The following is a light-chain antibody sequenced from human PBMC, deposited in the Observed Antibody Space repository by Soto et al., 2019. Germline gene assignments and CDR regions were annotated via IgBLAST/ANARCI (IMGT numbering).Light chain of an antibody. Sequence: EIVMTQSPATVPASPGERVTLSCRASQSVNSYLAWYQQKPGLAPRLLIYDASSRATGIPDRFSGSGSGTDFTLTISRLEPEDFAVYYCQQYGSSPFLTFGGGTKVDIK. CDR2: DAS. J-gene: IGKJ4*01. V-gene: IGKV3D-20*01. CDR1: QSVNSY. CDR3: QQYGSSPFLT.